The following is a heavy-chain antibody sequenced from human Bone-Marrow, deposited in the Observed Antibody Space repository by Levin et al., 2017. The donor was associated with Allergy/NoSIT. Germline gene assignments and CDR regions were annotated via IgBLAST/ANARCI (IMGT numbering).Heavy chain of an antibody. J-gene: IGHJ3*02. CDR1: ALTVSSNF. CDR3: ARDLVVVAAHRALDI. CDR2: LNSGGNT. V-gene: IGHV3-53*01. D-gene: IGHD2-2*01. Sequence: GSLRLSCAASALTVSSNFMSWVRQAPGKGLEWVSVLNSGGNTHYADAVKGRFTISRDNSKNTVFLHMNSLRVEDTAVYFCARDLVVVAAHRALDIWGQGTMVTVAS.